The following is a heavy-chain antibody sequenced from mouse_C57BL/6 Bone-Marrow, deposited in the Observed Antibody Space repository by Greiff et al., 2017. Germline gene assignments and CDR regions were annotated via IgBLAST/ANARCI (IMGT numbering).Heavy chain of an antibody. D-gene: IGHD4-1*01. CDR2: IDPSDSYN. V-gene: IGHV1-69*01. J-gene: IGHJ2*01. Sequence: QVQLKQPGAELVMPGASVKLSCKASGYTFTSYWMHWVKQRHGQGLEWIGEIDPSDSYNNYNQKFKGKSTLTVDKSSSTTYLHLSSLTSDDSAVYYCAQTETYYFGYWGQVTTLTVSS. CDR1: GYTFTSYW. CDR3: AQTETYYFGY.